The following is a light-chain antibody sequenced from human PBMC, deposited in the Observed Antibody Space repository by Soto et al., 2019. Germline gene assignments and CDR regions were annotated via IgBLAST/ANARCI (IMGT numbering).Light chain of an antibody. CDR1: SSDVGNYNL. V-gene: IGLV2-23*02. J-gene: IGLJ1*01. CDR2: EVS. Sequence: QSVLTQPASVSGSPGQSITISCTGTSSDVGNYNLVSWYQQHPGKAPKLMIYEVSKRPSGVSNRFSGSKSGNTASLTIPRRQAEDEADYYCCSYAGTSTQLSFETGTKVPVL. CDR3: CSYAGTSTQLS.